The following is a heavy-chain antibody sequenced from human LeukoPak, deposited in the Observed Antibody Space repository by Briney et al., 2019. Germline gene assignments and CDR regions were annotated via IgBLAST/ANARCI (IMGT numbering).Heavy chain of an antibody. V-gene: IGHV3-23*01. D-gene: IGHD4-11*01. Sequence: PGGSLRLSCAASGFTFSSYAMSWVRQAPGKGLEWVSAISGSGGSTYYADSVKGRFTISRDNSENTLYLQMNSLRAEDTAVYYCAKRDHSNYDLDYWGQGTLVTVSS. CDR1: GFTFSSYA. CDR2: ISGSGGST. J-gene: IGHJ4*02. CDR3: AKRDHSNYDLDY.